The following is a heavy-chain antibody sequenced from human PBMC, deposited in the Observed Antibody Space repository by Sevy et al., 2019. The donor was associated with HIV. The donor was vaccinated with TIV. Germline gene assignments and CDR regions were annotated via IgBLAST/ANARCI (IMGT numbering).Heavy chain of an antibody. CDR1: GFTFSHYG. D-gene: IGHD6-13*01. CDR2: IQYDGNNK. Sequence: GGSLRLSCAASGFTFSHYGMHRVRQAPCKGLEWVTFIQYDGNNKYYADSVKGRFTISRDNSKNMFFLQMNDLRAEDTALYYCAKNTAAAGVGGFDYWGQGALVTVSS. CDR3: AKNTAAAGVGGFDY. J-gene: IGHJ4*02. V-gene: IGHV3-30*02.